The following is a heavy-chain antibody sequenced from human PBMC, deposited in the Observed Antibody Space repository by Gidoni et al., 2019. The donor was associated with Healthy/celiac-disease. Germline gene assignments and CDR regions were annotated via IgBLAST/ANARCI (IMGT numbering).Heavy chain of an antibody. Sequence: QVQLVESGGGVVQPGRSLRLSCAASGFTFSSNGMHWVRQAPGTGLEWVAVIWYDGSNKYYADSVKGRFTISRDNSKNTLYLQMNSLRAEDTAVYYCARDLWFGEPPTYGMDVWGQGTTVTVSS. CDR2: IWYDGSNK. CDR1: GFTFSSNG. D-gene: IGHD3-10*01. J-gene: IGHJ6*02. CDR3: ARDLWFGEPPTYGMDV. V-gene: IGHV3-33*01.